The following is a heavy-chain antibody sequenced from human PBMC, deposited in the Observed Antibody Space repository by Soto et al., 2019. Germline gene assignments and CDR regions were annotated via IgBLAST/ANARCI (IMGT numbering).Heavy chain of an antibody. CDR2: IKQDGSEK. D-gene: IGHD3-22*01. V-gene: IGHV3-7*03. CDR1: GFTFSRYW. CDR3: ARVMGYDSSGPWY. J-gene: IGHJ4*02. Sequence: SLRLSCAATGFTFSRYWMSWVRQAPGKGLEWVANIKQDGSEKYYVDSVKGRFTISRDNAKNSLYLQMNSLRAEDTAVYYCARVMGYDSSGPWYWGQGTLVTVSS.